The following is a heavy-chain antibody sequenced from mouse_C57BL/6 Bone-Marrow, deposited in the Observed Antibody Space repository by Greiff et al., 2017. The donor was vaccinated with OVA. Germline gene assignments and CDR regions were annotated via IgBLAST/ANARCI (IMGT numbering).Heavy chain of an antibody. CDR3: ARDYYGSDYAMDY. D-gene: IGHD1-1*01. V-gene: IGHV1-54*01. J-gene: IGHJ4*01. CDR1: GYAFTNYL. CDR2: INPGSGGT. Sequence: QVQLKESGAELVRPGTSVKVSCKASGYAFTNYLIEWVKQRPGQGLEWIGVINPGSGGTNYNEKFKGKATLTADKSSSTAYMQLSSLTSEDSAVYLCARDYYGSDYAMDYWGQGTSVTVSS.